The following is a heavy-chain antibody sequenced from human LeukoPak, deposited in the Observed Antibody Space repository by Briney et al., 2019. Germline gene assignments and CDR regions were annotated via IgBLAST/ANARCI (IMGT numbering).Heavy chain of an antibody. CDR3: ASSYLQYCSGGSCYQNWFDP. J-gene: IGHJ5*02. CDR2: IYYSGST. Sequence: PSETLSLTCTVSGGSISSGGYYWSWIRQHPGKGLEWVGYIYYSGSTYYNPSLKSRVTISVDTSKNQFSLKLSSVPAADTAVYYCASSYLQYCSGGSCYQNWFDPWGQGTLVTVSS. CDR1: GGSISSGGYY. D-gene: IGHD2-15*01. V-gene: IGHV4-31*03.